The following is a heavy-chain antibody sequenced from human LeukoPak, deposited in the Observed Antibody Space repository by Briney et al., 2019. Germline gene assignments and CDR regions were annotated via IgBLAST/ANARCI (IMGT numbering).Heavy chain of an antibody. CDR3: ARELPFRSSGYYYGSGRGWFDP. CDR1: GYTFTSYG. J-gene: IGHJ5*02. V-gene: IGHV1-18*01. D-gene: IGHD3-10*01. Sequence: ASVKVSCKASGYTFTSYGISWVRQAPGQGLEWMGWISAYNGNTNYAQKLQGRVTMTTDTSTSTAYMELRSLRSDDTAVYYCARELPFRSSGYYYGSGRGWFDPWGQGTLVTVSS. CDR2: ISAYNGNT.